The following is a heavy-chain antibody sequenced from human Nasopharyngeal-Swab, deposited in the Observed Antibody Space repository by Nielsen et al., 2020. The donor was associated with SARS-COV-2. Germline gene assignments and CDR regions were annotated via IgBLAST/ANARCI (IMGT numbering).Heavy chain of an antibody. D-gene: IGHD3-10*01. J-gene: IGHJ3*01. CDR3: AKATQIFWFGQFRNDAFDV. CDR2: ISYEGSKK. V-gene: IGHV3-30*18. CDR1: GFNFNNYG. Sequence: GGSLRLSCAASGFNFNNYGMHWVRQAPGKGLEWVAVISYEGSKKFYVASVEGRFTVSRDFSKNTLFLQMSSLRPDDTAVYYCAKATQIFWFGQFRNDAFDVWGRGTMVTVSS.